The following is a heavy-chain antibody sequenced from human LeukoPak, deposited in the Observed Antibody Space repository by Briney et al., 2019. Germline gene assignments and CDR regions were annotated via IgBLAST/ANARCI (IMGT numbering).Heavy chain of an antibody. CDR3: ARDRVWTVLY. CDR1: GFTFSSYW. Sequence: GGSLRHSCAASGFTFSSYWMSLVRQAPGKGLEWVANINQDGSEKYYVDSVKGRFTISRDNVKDSLYLQMNSLRAEDTAVYYCARDRVWTVLYWGQGTLVSVSS. CDR2: INQDGSEK. V-gene: IGHV3-7*01. J-gene: IGHJ4*02. D-gene: IGHD2-8*01.